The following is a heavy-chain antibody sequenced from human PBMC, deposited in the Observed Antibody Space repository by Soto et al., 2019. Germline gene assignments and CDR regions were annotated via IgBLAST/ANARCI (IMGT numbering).Heavy chain of an antibody. V-gene: IGHV5-51*01. CDR2: IYPGDSDT. CDR1: GYSFTSNW. J-gene: IGHJ6*02. Sequence: PGESLKISCKGSGYSFTSNWIGWVRQKPGKGLEWMGFIYPGDSDTIYSASFQGQVTIPADKSISTAYLQWSSLRASDTAMYYCARQWAPGGYYYYGMDVWGQGTSVTVSS. D-gene: IGHD1-26*01. CDR3: ARQWAPGGYYYYGMDV.